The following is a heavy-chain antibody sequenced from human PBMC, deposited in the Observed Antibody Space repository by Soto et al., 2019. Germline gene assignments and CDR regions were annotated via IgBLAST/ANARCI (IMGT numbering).Heavy chain of an antibody. V-gene: IGHV3-48*02. CDR1: GFPFSIYS. Sequence: EVQLVESGGGLVQPGGSLRLTCAASGFPFSIYSMNWVRQAPGKGLEWSSYITSDTNTIKYADSVKGRFTISRDNAKKLVYLQMNSLRDEDTAVYFCARSVEGDFDYWGQGTVVTVSS. J-gene: IGHJ4*02. CDR3: ARSVEGDFDY. D-gene: IGHD6-19*01. CDR2: ITSDTNTI.